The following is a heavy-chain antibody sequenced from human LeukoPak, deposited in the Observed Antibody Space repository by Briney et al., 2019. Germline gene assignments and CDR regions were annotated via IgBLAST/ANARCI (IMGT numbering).Heavy chain of an antibody. CDR1: GASISSDYYS. CDR2: IYYSGST. CDR3: AREDYGDYGGGAFDI. Sequence: SQTLSLTCAVSGASISSDYYSWSWIRQPPGKGLEWIGYIYYSGSTNYNPSLKSRVTISVDTSKNQFSLKLSSVTAADTAVYYCAREDYGDYGGGAFDIWGQGTMVTVSS. D-gene: IGHD4-17*01. V-gene: IGHV4-61*01. J-gene: IGHJ3*02.